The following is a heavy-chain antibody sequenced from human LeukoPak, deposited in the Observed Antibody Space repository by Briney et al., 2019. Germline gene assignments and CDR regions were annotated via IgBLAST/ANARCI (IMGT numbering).Heavy chain of an antibody. Sequence: PGGSLRLSCAASGLTFSTYDMHWVRQATGEGLEWVSGIGKGGDTYYVGSVKGRFTISRENAKNSLYLQMNSLRSGDTAVYYCARGGYSGFDVWGQGTVVTV. D-gene: IGHD5-12*01. CDR1: GLTFSTYD. CDR3: ARGGYSGFDV. CDR2: IGKGGDT. V-gene: IGHV3-13*04. J-gene: IGHJ3*01.